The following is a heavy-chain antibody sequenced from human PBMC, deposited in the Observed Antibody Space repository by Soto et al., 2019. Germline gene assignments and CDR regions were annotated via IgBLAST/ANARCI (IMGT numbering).Heavy chain of an antibody. CDR3: ARHVDYDFWSGFWWFDP. Sequence: SETLSLTCTVSGGSISSYYWSWIRQPPGKGLEWIGYIYYSGSTNYNPSLKSRVTISVDTSKNQFSLKLSSVTAADTAVYYCARHVDYDFWSGFWWFDPWGQGTLVTVSS. V-gene: IGHV4-59*08. D-gene: IGHD3-3*01. CDR2: IYYSGST. J-gene: IGHJ5*02. CDR1: GGSISSYY.